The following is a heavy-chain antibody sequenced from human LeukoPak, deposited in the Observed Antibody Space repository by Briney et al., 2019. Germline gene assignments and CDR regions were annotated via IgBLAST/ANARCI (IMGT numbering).Heavy chain of an antibody. J-gene: IGHJ4*02. CDR2: FDPEDGET. CDR3: ARGGPSSGYSSPLYFFDY. CDR1: GYTLTELS. V-gene: IGHV1-24*01. D-gene: IGHD3-22*01. Sequence: ASVKVSCKVSGYTLTELSMHWVRQAPGKGLEWMGGFDPEDGETIYAQKFQGRVTMTRDTSTSTVYMELSSLRSEDTAVYYCARGGPSSGYSSPLYFFDYWGQGTLVTVSS.